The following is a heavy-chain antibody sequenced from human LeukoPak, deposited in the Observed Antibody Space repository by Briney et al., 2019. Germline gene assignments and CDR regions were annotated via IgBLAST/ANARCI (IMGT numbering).Heavy chain of an antibody. CDR1: GYSISSGYY. J-gene: IGHJ3*02. D-gene: IGHD1-1*01. CDR3: ALSTGYGGAFDI. Sequence: SETLSLTCAVSGYSISSGYYWGWIRQPPGKGLEWIGSIYHSGSTYYNPPLKSRVTISVDTSKNQFSLKLSSVTAADTAVYYCALSTGYGGAFDIWGQGTMVTVSS. V-gene: IGHV4-38-2*01. CDR2: IYHSGST.